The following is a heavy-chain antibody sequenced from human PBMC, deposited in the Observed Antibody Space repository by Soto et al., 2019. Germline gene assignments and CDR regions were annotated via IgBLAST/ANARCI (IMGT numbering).Heavy chain of an antibody. CDR1: GFTFDSFA. CDR2: ISWNSATI. J-gene: IGHJ4*02. V-gene: IGHV3-9*01. D-gene: IGHD5-18*01. CDR3: AKGDTRDS. Sequence: GGALRLSCSASGFTFDSFAMQWIRQVPGKGLEWVSSISWNSATIAYADSVKGRFTISRDNANNVVYLQMNSLRAEDTAFYYCAKGDTRDSWGKGTMVTVSS.